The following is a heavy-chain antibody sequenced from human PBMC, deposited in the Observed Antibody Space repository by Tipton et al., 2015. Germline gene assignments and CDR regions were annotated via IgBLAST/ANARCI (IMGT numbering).Heavy chain of an antibody. V-gene: IGHV1-69*01. CDR3: ARGGDYSSSWGHFEY. D-gene: IGHD6-13*01. CDR1: GGTFSNFA. CDR2: IIPIFGTG. Sequence: QSGPEVKKPGSSVKVSCRASGGTFSNFAISWVRQAPGQGLEWMGGIIPIFGTGKYAQKFQGRVTITADESTSTAYMELSSLRSEDTAVYYCARGGDYSSSWGHFEYWGQGTLVTVSS. J-gene: IGHJ4*02.